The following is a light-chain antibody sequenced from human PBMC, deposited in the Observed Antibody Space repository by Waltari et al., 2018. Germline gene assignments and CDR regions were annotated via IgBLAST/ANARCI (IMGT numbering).Light chain of an antibody. V-gene: IGLV2-23*01. CDR2: GDI. Sequence: QSALTQPASVSGSSGQSITISCIGTNSDIGSYNLVSWYQQHPGKVPKLMIYGDIKPPSGISDRFSASKSGNSASLRISGLQAEDEADYYCCSYAGSRTWVFGGGTKVTVL. CDR1: NSDIGSYNL. CDR3: CSYAGSRTWV. J-gene: IGLJ3*02.